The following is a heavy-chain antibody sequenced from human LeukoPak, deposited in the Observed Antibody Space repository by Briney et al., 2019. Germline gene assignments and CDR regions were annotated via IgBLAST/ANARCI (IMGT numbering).Heavy chain of an antibody. D-gene: IGHD4-11*01. Sequence: ASVKVSCKASGYTFTGYYMHWVRQAPGQGLEWMGRINPNSGGTNYAQEFQGRVTMTGDTSISTAYMELSRLRSDDTAVYYCARSLGDYSNYPPWGQGTLVTVSS. CDR1: GYTFTGYY. J-gene: IGHJ5*02. CDR2: INPNSGGT. CDR3: ARSLGDYSNYPP. V-gene: IGHV1-2*06.